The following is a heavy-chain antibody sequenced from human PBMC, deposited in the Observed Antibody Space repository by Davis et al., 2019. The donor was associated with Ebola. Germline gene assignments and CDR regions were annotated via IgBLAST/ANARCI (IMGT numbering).Heavy chain of an antibody. V-gene: IGHV1-24*01. CDR1: GYTLTELS. D-gene: IGHD5-18*01. J-gene: IGHJ6*02. CDR2: FDPEDGET. Sequence: AASVKVSCKVSGYTLTELSMHWVRQAPGKGLEWMGGFDPEDGETIYAQKFQGRVTMTEDTSTDTAYMELSSLRSEDTAVYYCATDRGGYGPAYYGMDVWGQGTTVTVSS. CDR3: ATDRGGYGPAYYGMDV.